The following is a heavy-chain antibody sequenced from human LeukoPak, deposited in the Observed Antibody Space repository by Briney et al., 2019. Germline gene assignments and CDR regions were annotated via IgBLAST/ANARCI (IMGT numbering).Heavy chain of an antibody. Sequence: PGGSLRLSCAASGFTFSSYWMSWVRQAPGKGLEWVANIKQDGSEKYYVDSVKGRFTISGDNAKNSLYLQMNSLRAEDTAVYYCARDLDFGQWELSDYWGQGTLVTVSS. CDR2: IKQDGSEK. CDR3: ARDLDFGQWELSDY. CDR1: GFTFSSYW. V-gene: IGHV3-7*01. J-gene: IGHJ4*02. D-gene: IGHD1-26*01.